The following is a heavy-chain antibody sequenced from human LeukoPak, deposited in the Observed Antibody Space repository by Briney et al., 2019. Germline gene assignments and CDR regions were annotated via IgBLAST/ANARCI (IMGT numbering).Heavy chain of an antibody. Sequence: GGSLRLSCAASGFTFSTYSMNWVRQAPGKGLEWASSISSGSSYISYADSVKGRFTVSRDNAKNSLYLQMNSLRAEDTAVYYCASIYGDHAVDFWGQGTLVTVSS. CDR1: GFTFSTYS. J-gene: IGHJ4*02. V-gene: IGHV3-21*01. D-gene: IGHD4-17*01. CDR3: ASIYGDHAVDF. CDR2: ISSGSSYI.